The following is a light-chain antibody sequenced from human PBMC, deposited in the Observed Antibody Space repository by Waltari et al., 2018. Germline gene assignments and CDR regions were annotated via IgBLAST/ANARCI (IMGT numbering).Light chain of an antibody. CDR1: QSVSSN. CDR2: SAS. V-gene: IGKV3-11*01. CDR3: QQRSNWPRT. Sequence: EIVLTQSPATLSLSPGERATLSCRASQSVSSNLAWYQPMPGQAPRLLIRSASNRATGIPARFSGSGSGTDFTLTISSLEPEDFAVYYCQQRSNWPRTFGQGTKVEIK. J-gene: IGKJ1*01.